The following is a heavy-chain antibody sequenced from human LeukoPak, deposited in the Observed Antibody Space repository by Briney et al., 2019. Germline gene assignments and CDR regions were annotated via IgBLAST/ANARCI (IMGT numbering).Heavy chain of an antibody. D-gene: IGHD1-26*01. V-gene: IGHV3-23*01. Sequence: GGSLRLSCVASGFTFSSYGMSWVRQSPGKGLEWVSAISGSGGNTYYADSVKGRFTISRDNSKNTLYLQMNSLRAEDTAVYYCAKGPYSGFSWGQGTLVTVSS. CDR1: GFTFSSYG. CDR2: ISGSGGNT. J-gene: IGHJ5*02. CDR3: AKGPYSGFS.